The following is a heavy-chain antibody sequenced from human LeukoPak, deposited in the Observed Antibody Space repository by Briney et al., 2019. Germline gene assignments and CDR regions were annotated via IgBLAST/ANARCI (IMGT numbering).Heavy chain of an antibody. CDR3: AKDRLLGGSYPVYFDY. V-gene: IGHV3-23*01. CDR2: ISGSGGST. Sequence: GGSLRLSCAASGFTFSSYAMSWVRQAPGKGLEWVSAISGSGGSTYYADSVKGRFTISRDNSKNTLYLQMNSLRAEDTAVYYCAKDRLLGGSYPVYFDYWGQGTLVTVSS. D-gene: IGHD1-26*01. J-gene: IGHJ4*02. CDR1: GFTFSSYA.